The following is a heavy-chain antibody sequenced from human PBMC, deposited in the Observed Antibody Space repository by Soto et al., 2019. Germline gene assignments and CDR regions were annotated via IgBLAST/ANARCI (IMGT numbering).Heavy chain of an antibody. CDR3: ARDRGSGWLIFDY. J-gene: IGHJ4*02. D-gene: IGHD6-19*01. V-gene: IGHV3-30-3*01. CDR1: GFTFSSYA. Sequence: GGSLRLSCAASGFTFSSYAMHWVRQAPGKGLEWVAVISYDGSNKYYADSVKGRFTISRDNSKNTLYLQMNSLRAEDTAVYYCARDRGSGWLIFDYWGQGTLVTVSS. CDR2: ISYDGSNK.